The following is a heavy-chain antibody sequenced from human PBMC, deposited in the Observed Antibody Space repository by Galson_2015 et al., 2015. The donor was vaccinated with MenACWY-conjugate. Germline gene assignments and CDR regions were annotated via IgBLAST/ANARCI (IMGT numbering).Heavy chain of an antibody. Sequence: SLRLACAASGLPFSTYSRHWVRQTPGEGLEWVSSISGDRLYIYYADSMMGRFTISRDNAKNSLDLQMNILRAEDPAVYYCARSPIKTYLDYWGQGILVTVSS. CDR1: GLPFSTYS. D-gene: IGHD5/OR15-5a*01. J-gene: IGHJ4*02. CDR3: ARSPIKTYLDY. CDR2: ISGDRLYI. V-gene: IGHV3-21*01.